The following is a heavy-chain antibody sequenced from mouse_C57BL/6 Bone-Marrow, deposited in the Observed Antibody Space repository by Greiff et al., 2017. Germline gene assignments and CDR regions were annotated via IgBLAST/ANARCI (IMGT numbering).Heavy chain of an antibody. CDR2: IYPSDGST. V-gene: IGHV1-85*01. Sequence: QVQLQQPGPELVKPGASVKLSCKASGYTFTSYDINWVKQRPGQGLEWIGWIYPSDGSTKYNEKFKGKATLTVDTSSSTAYMELHSLTSEDSAVYFGARLDFCGSSGDWYFDVWGTGTTVTVSS. D-gene: IGHD1-1*01. CDR3: ARLDFCGSSGDWYFDV. CDR1: GYTFTSYD. J-gene: IGHJ1*03.